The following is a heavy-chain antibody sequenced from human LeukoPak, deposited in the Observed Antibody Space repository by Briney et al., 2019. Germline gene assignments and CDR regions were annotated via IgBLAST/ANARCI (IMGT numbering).Heavy chain of an antibody. CDR3: ARAKSIAEHNWFDP. CDR2: INPNSGGT. Sequence: ASVKVSCKASGYTFTGYYMHWVRQAPGQGLEWMGRINPNSGGTNYAQKFQGRVTMTRDTTISTAYMELSRLRSDDTAVYYCARAKSIAEHNWFDPWGQGTLVTVSS. CDR1: GYTFTGYY. J-gene: IGHJ5*02. V-gene: IGHV1-2*06. D-gene: IGHD6-6*01.